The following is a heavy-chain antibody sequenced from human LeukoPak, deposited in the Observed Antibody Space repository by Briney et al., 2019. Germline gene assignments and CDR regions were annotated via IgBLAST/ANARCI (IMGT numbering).Heavy chain of an antibody. V-gene: IGHV4-39*01. D-gene: IGHD6-13*01. CDR3: ASTKLSGYSSSWYRRGYFDY. CDR1: GDSISSTGYY. J-gene: IGHJ4*02. CDR2: IYYSGST. Sequence: SETLSLTCIVSGDSISSTGYYWGWIRQPPGKGLEWIGSIYYSGSTYYNPSLKSRGTISVDTSKNQFSLKLSSVTAADTAVYYCASTKLSGYSSSWYRRGYFDYWGQGTLVTVSS.